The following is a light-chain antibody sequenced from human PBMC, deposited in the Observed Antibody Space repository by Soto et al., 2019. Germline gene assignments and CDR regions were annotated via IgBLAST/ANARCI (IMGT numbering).Light chain of an antibody. J-gene: IGKJ3*01. CDR3: QQYGSSFT. Sequence: EVVLTQSPDSLSLSPGERATLSFRASQSITSSYLAWYQQQPGQAPRLLIYGASSRATGIPDRFSGSGSGTDFTLTISRLEPEDFAVYYCQQYGSSFTFGPGTKVDIK. CDR1: QSITSSY. V-gene: IGKV3-20*01. CDR2: GAS.